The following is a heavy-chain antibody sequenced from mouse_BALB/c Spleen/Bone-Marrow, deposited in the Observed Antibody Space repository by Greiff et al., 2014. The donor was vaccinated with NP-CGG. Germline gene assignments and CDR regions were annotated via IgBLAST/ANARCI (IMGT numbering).Heavy chain of an antibody. Sequence: VQLQQSGAELMKPGASVKISCKATGYTFSSYWIEWVKQRPGHGLEWIGEILPGIGSTNYNEKFKGKATFTADTSSNTAYMQLSSLTSEDSAVYYCARELGLRLAYWGQGTLVTVSA. CDR3: ARELGLRLAY. J-gene: IGHJ3*01. V-gene: IGHV1-9*01. CDR1: GYTFSSYW. CDR2: ILPGIGST. D-gene: IGHD3-1*01.